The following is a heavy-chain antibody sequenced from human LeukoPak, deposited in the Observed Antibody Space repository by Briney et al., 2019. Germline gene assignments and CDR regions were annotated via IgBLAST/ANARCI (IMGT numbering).Heavy chain of an antibody. CDR1: GFTVSSNY. V-gene: IGHV3-66*02. CDR3: ARAGYYGDHDY. J-gene: IGHJ4*02. CDR2: IYSGGST. Sequence: PGGSLRLSCAASGFTVSSNYMSWVRQAPGKGLEWVSVIYSGGSTYYADSVKGRFTISRNNSKNTLYLQMNSLRAEDTAVYYCARAGYYGDHDYWGQGTLVTVSS. D-gene: IGHD4-17*01.